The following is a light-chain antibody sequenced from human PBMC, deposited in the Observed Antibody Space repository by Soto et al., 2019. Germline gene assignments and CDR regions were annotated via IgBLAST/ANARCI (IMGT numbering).Light chain of an antibody. CDR2: DAS. CDR3: QQRANWPLT. J-gene: IGKJ4*01. Sequence: EIVLTQSPATLSLSPGERATLSCRASQSVRSYLAWYQQKPGQAPSLLIYDASNRATGIPARFSGSGSGTDFTLTISSLEAEDFAVYYCQQRANWPLTFGGGSKVEIK. V-gene: IGKV3-11*01. CDR1: QSVRSY.